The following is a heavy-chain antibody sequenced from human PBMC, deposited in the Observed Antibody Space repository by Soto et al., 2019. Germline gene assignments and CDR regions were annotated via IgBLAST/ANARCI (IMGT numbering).Heavy chain of an antibody. CDR2: INPSGSA. Sequence: SETLSLTCAVYGGSFSGNYWSWIRQPPGKGLEWIGEINPSGSARYNPSLKSRVTISADASKKQFSLKVYSVTAADTAVYYCARDYSSGFGYWGQGTLVTVSS. J-gene: IGHJ4*02. CDR3: ARDYSSGFGY. CDR1: GGSFSGNY. D-gene: IGHD6-19*01. V-gene: IGHV4-34*01.